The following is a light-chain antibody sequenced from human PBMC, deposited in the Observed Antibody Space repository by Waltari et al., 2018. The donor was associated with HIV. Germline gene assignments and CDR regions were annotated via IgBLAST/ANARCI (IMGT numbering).Light chain of an antibody. J-gene: IGLJ1*01. CDR1: SSHAASYNL. CDR3: CSYAGTSTYV. CDR2: AVT. V-gene: IGLV2-23*02. Sequence: QSALTQPASVSGSPGQSITISCPGTSSHAASYNLVSWYQHHPGKAPKVMIYAVTKRPSGVSDRFSGSKSGNTASLTISGLQAEDEADYYCCSYAGTSTYVFGTGTKVTVL.